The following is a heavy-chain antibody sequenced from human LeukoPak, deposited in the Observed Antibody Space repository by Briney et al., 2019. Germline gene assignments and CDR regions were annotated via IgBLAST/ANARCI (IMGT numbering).Heavy chain of an antibody. J-gene: IGHJ4*02. Sequence: ASVTVSCTASGYTVTSYGISWVRQAPGQGLEWMGWISAYNGNTNYAQKLQGRVTMTTDTSTSTAYMELRSLRSDDTAVYYCARDRYSYGPGGSSRPLADYWGQGTLVTVSS. CDR3: ARDRYSYGPGGSSRPLADY. CDR2: ISAYNGNT. D-gene: IGHD5-18*01. CDR1: GYTVTSYG. V-gene: IGHV1-18*01.